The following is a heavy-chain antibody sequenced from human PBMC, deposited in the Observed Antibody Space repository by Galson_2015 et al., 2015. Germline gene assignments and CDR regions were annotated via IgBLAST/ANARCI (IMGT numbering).Heavy chain of an antibody. J-gene: IGHJ6*02. V-gene: IGHV6-1*01. CDR1: GDSASSHSAA. CDR3: AREFYGMDV. CDR2: TYYRSKWYN. Sequence: CAISGDSASSHSAAWNWIRQSQSRGLEWLGRTYYRSKWYNDYAVSVKSRITINPDTSKNQLSLLLNSVTPEDTAVYYCAREFYGMDVWGQGTTVTVSS.